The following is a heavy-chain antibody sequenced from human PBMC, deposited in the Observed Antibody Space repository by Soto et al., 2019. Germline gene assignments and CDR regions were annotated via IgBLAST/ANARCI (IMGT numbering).Heavy chain of an antibody. CDR3: AKGESSSSFWGIYGMDV. CDR1: GFTFSSYA. Sequence: GGSLRLSCAASGFTFSSYAMSWVRQAPGKGLEWVSAISGSGGSTYYADSVKGRFTISRDNSKNTLYLQMNSLRAEDTAVYYCAKGESSSSFWGIYGMDVWGQGTTVTVSS. CDR2: ISGSGGST. V-gene: IGHV3-23*01. D-gene: IGHD6-6*01. J-gene: IGHJ6*02.